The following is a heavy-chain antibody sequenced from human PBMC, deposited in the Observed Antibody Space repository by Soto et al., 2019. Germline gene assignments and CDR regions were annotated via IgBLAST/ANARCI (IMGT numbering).Heavy chain of an antibody. J-gene: IGHJ3*02. Sequence: QVQLQQWGAGLLKPSETLSLTCAVYGGFVSSGSYYWSWIRQPPGKGLEWIGEMSHSGGTPFNPSLKGRVTISVDTSKNQFSLKMSSVTAADTALYYCARVERGTATTVVDAFDIWGPGTMVTVSS. CDR2: MSHSGGT. D-gene: IGHD1-1*01. V-gene: IGHV4-34*01. CDR1: GGFVSSGSYY. CDR3: ARVERGTATTVVDAFDI.